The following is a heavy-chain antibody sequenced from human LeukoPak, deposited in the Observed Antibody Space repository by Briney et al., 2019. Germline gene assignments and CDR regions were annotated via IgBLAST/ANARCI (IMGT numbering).Heavy chain of an antibody. CDR2: ISAYNGNT. J-gene: IGHJ2*01. CDR3: ARVYSTSYRPGSYWYFDL. V-gene: IGHV1-18*01. D-gene: IGHD2-2*01. CDR1: GYTFTSYG. Sequence: ASVKVSCKASGYTFTSYGISWVRQAPGQGLEWMGWISAYNGNTNYAQKLQGRVTMTTDTSTSTAYMELRSLRSDDTAVYYCARVYSTSYRPGSYWYFDLWGRGTLVTDSS.